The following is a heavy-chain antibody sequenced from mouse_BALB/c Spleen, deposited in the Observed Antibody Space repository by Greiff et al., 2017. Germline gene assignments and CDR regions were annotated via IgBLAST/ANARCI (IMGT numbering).Heavy chain of an antibody. CDR2: INPYNDGT. CDR3: ARDGSSSFFAY. V-gene: IGHV1-14*01. D-gene: IGHD1-1*01. Sequence: EVKLMESGPELVKPGASVKMSCKASGYTFTSYVMHWVKQKPGQGLEWIGYINPYNDGTKYNEKFKGKATLTSDKSSSTAYMELSSLTSEDSAVYYCARDGSSSFFAYWGQGTLVTVSA. CDR1: GYTFTSYV. J-gene: IGHJ3*01.